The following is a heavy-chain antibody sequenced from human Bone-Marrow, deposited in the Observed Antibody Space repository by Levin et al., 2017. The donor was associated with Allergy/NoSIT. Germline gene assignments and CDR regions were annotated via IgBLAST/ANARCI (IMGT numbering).Heavy chain of an antibody. CDR1: GGSISNTY. J-gene: IGHJ6*03. CDR3: ARAIPSGGNSYYYYYMDV. V-gene: IGHV4-59*01. CDR2: IYYSGRT. D-gene: IGHD4-23*01. Sequence: PSQTLSLTCTVSGGSISNTYWSWIRQPPEKRLEWIGYIYYSGRTNYNPSLKSRVTISVDTSKNLFSLKLSSVTAADSAVYYCARAIPSGGNSYYYYYMDVWGKGTTVTVSS.